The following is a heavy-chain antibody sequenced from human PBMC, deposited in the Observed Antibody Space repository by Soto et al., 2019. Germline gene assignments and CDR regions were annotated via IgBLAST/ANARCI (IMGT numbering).Heavy chain of an antibody. CDR2: ISHDGSKT. CDR3: ANATYYDPGSGYYVFDP. Sequence: QVQLVESGGGVVQPGRSLRLSCAASGFTFNSYGIHWVRQAPGKGLEWGAVISHDGSKTNYADSVKGGVTISRDNSKDKVYLQMNNLRTEDKAVYYCANATYYDPGSGYYVFDPWGQGTLVTVSS. CDR1: GFTFNSYG. V-gene: IGHV3-30*18. J-gene: IGHJ5*02. D-gene: IGHD3-22*01.